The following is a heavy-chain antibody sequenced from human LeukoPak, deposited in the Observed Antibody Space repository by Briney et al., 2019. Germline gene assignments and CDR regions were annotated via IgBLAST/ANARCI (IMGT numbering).Heavy chain of an antibody. CDR1: GYTFTSYG. CDR2: ISTYNGNT. D-gene: IGHD6-13*01. CDR3: ARDLPYSSSWEPIDY. V-gene: IGHV1-18*01. Sequence: ASVKVSCKASGYTFTSYGIIWMRQAPGQGLEWMGWISTYNGNTNYAQKIQGRVTMTTDTSTSTAYMELRSLRSDDTAVYYCARDLPYSSSWEPIDYWGQGTLVTVSS. J-gene: IGHJ4*02.